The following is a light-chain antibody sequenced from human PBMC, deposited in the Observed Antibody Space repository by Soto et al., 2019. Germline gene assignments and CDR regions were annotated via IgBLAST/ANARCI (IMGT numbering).Light chain of an antibody. Sequence: EIVLTQSPGTLSLPPGERATLFCRASQTVRNNYLAWYQQRPGQAPRLLIYAASSRATGIPDRFSGSGSGTDFTLTISRLEPEDFAVYYCQQYGSSPRTFGRGTKVDIK. CDR3: QQYGSSPRT. V-gene: IGKV3-20*01. CDR1: QTVRNNY. CDR2: AAS. J-gene: IGKJ1*01.